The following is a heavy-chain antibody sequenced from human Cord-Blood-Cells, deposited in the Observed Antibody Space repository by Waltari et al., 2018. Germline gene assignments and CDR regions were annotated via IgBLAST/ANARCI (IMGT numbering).Heavy chain of an antibody. CDR3: ARDRSDYIWGSYRYNAFDI. CDR1: GYTFTSYA. D-gene: IGHD3-16*02. CDR2: INAGNGNT. V-gene: IGHV1-3*01. J-gene: IGHJ3*02. Sequence: QVQLVQSGAEVKKPGASVKVSCKASGYTFTSYAMHWVRQAPGHRLEWMGWINAGNGNTKYSQKFQGRVTITRDASASTAYMELSSLRSEDTAVYYCARDRSDYIWGSYRYNAFDIWGQGTMVTVSS.